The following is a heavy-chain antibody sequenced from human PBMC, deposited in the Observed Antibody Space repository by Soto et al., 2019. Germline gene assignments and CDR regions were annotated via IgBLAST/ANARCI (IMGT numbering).Heavy chain of an antibody. J-gene: IGHJ6*02. CDR1: GYTFTSYA. CDR2: INAGNGNT. CDR3: ARDISGSEEDYYYGMDV. D-gene: IGHD3-10*01. V-gene: IGHV1-3*01. Sequence: ASVKVSCKASGYTFTSYAMHWVRQAPGQRLEWMGWINAGNGNTKYSQKFQGRVTITRDTSASTAYMELSSLRSEDTAVYYCARDISGSEEDYYYGMDVWGQGTTVTVSS.